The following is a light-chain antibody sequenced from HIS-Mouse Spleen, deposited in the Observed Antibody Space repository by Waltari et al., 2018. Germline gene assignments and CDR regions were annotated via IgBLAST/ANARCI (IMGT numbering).Light chain of an antibody. V-gene: IGLV3-10*01. CDR3: YSTDSSGNHRV. CDR2: EDS. Sequence: SYELTQPPSVSVSPGQTARITCSGDALPKKYAYWYQQKSGKAPVLVINEDSKRPAGIPWRFAGSSSGTMATLTISGAQVEDEADYYCYSTDSSGNHRVFGGGTKLTVL. J-gene: IGLJ2*01. CDR1: ALPKKY.